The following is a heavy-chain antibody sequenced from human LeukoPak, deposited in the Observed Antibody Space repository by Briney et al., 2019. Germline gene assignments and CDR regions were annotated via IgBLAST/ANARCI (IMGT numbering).Heavy chain of an antibody. CDR3: ARRYFDSYYYMDV. CDR1: GGSFSDYY. V-gene: IGHV4-34*01. CDR2: INHSGST. J-gene: IGHJ6*03. D-gene: IGHD3-9*01. Sequence: SETLSLTCAVYGGSFSDYYWSWIRQPPGKGLEWIGEINHSGSTNYNPSLKSRVTISVDTSKNLFSLKPSSVTAADMAVYYCARRYFDSYYYMDVWGKGTTVTISS.